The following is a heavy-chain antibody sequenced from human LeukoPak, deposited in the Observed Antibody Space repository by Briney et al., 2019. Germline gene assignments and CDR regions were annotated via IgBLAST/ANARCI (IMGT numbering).Heavy chain of an antibody. Sequence: PGGSLRLSCAVSGFTFGDYAMHWVRQAPGKGLEWVSLISGDGGSRYYAGSVKGRFTVSRDNSKNSLYLQMNRLRTEDTAFYYCAKGADPLTWRMTTVAGTRFDFWGQGTLVTVSS. V-gene: IGHV3-43*02. J-gene: IGHJ4*02. CDR2: ISGDGGSR. D-gene: IGHD6-19*01. CDR1: GFTFGDYA. CDR3: AKGADPLTWRMTTVAGTRFDF.